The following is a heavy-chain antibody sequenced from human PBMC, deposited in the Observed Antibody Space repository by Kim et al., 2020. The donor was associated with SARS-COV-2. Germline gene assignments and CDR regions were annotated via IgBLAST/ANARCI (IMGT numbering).Heavy chain of an antibody. D-gene: IGHD3-22*01. Sequence: SETLSLTCTFSGGSISSSSYYWGWIRQPPGKGLEWIGSIYYSGSTYYNPSLKSRVTISVDTSKNQFSLKLSSVTAADTAVYYCARTYYYDSSGYYESDYYYGMDVWGQGTTVTVSS. CDR3: ARTYYYDSSGYYESDYYYGMDV. CDR2: IYYSGST. CDR1: GGSISSSSYY. J-gene: IGHJ6*02. V-gene: IGHV4-39*01.